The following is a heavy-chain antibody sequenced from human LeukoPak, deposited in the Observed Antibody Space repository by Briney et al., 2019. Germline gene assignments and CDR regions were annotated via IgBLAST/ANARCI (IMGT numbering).Heavy chain of an antibody. CDR1: GGSFSGYY. V-gene: IGHV4-34*01. D-gene: IGHD6-19*01. CDR3: ARGGIAVEDGMDV. J-gene: IGHJ6*02. CDR2: INHSGST. Sequence: SETLSLTCAVYGGSFSGYYWSWIRQPPGKGPEWIGEINHSGSTNYNPSLKSRVTISVDTSRNQFSLKLSSVTAADTAVYYCARGGIAVEDGMDVWGQGATVTVSS.